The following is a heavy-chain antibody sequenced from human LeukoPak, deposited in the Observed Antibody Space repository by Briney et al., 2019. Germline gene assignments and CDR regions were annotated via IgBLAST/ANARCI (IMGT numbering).Heavy chain of an antibody. CDR2: IYTTEST. CDR3: ARDTGGYDSSYFDSYYMDV. Sequence: SETLSLTCTVSGGSISSYYWSWIRQPAGKGLEWIGRIYTTESTTYNPSLKSRVTISLDRSKNLFSLKLRSVTAADTAVYYCARDTGGYDSSYFDSYYMDVWGKGTTVIISS. J-gene: IGHJ6*03. V-gene: IGHV4-4*07. D-gene: IGHD5-12*01. CDR1: GGSISSYY.